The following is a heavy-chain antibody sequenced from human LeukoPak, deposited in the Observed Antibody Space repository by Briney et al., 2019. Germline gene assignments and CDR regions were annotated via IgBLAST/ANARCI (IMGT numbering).Heavy chain of an antibody. J-gene: IGHJ4*02. Sequence: AGGSLRLSCAASGFTFSSYAMSWVRQAPGKGLEWVSAIVGSGDATHYADSMRGRFTIPRDNSKNTLYLQMNSLRAEDTALYYCAKHYDSSGYYYDYWGQGTLVTVSS. V-gene: IGHV3-23*01. CDR1: GFTFSSYA. CDR3: AKHYDSSGYYYDY. D-gene: IGHD3-22*01. CDR2: IVGSGDAT.